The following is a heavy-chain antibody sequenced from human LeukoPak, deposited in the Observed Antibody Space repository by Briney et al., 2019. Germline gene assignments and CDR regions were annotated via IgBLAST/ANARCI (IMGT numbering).Heavy chain of an antibody. CDR3: ARAPGSIRGYSYGFWAVHWFDP. CDR1: GGSFSGYY. D-gene: IGHD5-18*01. Sequence: SETLSLTCAVYGGSFSGYYWSWIRQPPGKGLEWIGEINHSGSTNYNPSLKSRVTISVDTSKNQFSLKLSSVTAADTAVYYCARAPGSIRGYSYGFWAVHWFDPWGQGTLVTVSS. CDR2: INHSGST. J-gene: IGHJ5*02. V-gene: IGHV4-34*01.